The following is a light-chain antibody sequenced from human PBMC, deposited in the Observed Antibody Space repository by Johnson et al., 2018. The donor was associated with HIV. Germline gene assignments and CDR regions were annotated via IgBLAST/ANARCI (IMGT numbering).Light chain of an antibody. J-gene: IGLJ1*01. V-gene: IGLV1-51*01. CDR3: GTWDSSLRVGF. CDR2: ENK. Sequence: SVLTQPPSVSAAPGQNVTISCSGSSSNIGTNYVSWYQQLPGTSPKLLIYENKARPSGIPDRFSGSKSATSATLAITGLPPGAEADYYCGTWDSSLRVGFFGTGTKVTVL. CDR1: SSNIGTNY.